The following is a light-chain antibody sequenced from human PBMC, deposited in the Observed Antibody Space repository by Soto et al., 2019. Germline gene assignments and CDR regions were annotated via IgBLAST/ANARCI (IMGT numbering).Light chain of an antibody. CDR3: HQYSNWPPEWS. CDR2: GAS. CDR1: QIVSSN. V-gene: IGKV3-15*01. J-gene: IGKJ1*01. Sequence: EIVMTQSPATLSVTPRERATLSCRASQIVSSNLALYQQKPGQAPRLLIYGASTRATDIPARFSGSGSGTEFTIAISSLPSEDFAGCYCHQYSNWPPEWSCGQGTKGDIK.